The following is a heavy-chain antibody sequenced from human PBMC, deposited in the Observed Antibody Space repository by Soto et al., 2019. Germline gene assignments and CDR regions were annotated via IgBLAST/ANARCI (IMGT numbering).Heavy chain of an antibody. J-gene: IGHJ4*02. D-gene: IGHD3-16*01. V-gene: IGHV4-30-4*01. CDR3: ARANASNYVRYFLEF. Sequence: QLQLQESGPGLVKPSQTLSLICTVSGGPFSDDAHLWSWLRQSPGMGLEWMGHISSRERASYNPCLQSRLYISRDTSKRQFSLSLNSVTAADSAVYFWARANASNYVRYFLEFWGQGALVSVSS. CDR1: GGPFSDDAHL. CDR2: ISSRERA.